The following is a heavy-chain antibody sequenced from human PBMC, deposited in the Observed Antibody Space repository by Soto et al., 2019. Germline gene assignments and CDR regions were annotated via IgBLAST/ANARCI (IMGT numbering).Heavy chain of an antibody. CDR1: GDSFSSYH. D-gene: IGHD6-19*01. Sequence: SETLSLTCIVSGDSFSSYHWSWIRQPPGKGLEWIGYIYYSGTTNYNPSLKSRVTISVDTSENHFSLKLTSVTAADTAVYYCAREASSGWSYYFDYWGQGILVTVSS. CDR3: AREASSGWSYYFDY. V-gene: IGHV4-59*01. J-gene: IGHJ4*02. CDR2: IYYSGTT.